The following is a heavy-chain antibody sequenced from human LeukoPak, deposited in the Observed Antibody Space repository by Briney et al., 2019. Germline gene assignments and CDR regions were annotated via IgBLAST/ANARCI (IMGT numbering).Heavy chain of an antibody. V-gene: IGHV1-3*01. Sequence: ASVKVSCKASGYTFTSYAMHWVRQAPGQRLEWMGWINAGNGNTKYSQKFQGRVTITRDTSASTAYMELSSLRSEDTAVYYCARASVEPSRINYYDSSGYYYPDYWGQGTLVTVSS. D-gene: IGHD3-22*01. CDR3: ARASVEPSRINYYDSSGYYYPDY. CDR2: INAGNGNT. CDR1: GYTFTSYA. J-gene: IGHJ4*02.